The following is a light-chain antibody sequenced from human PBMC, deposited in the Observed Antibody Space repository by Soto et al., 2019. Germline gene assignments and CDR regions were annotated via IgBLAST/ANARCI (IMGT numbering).Light chain of an antibody. V-gene: IGKV3-20*01. J-gene: IGKJ1*01. CDR1: QSISSSY. CDR3: QQYGSSTET. CDR2: GAS. Sequence: EIVLTQSPGTLSLSPGERATLSCRASQSISSSYLAWYQQKPGQAPRLLIYGASSRATGIPDTFSGSGSGTDFTLTISRLEPEDFAVYYCQQYGSSTETFGQGTKVEIK.